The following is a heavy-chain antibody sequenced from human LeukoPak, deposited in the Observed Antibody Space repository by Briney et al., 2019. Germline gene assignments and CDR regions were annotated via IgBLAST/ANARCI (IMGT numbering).Heavy chain of an antibody. Sequence: PSETLSLTCTVSGGSISSSSYYWGWIRQPPGKGLEWIGSIYYSRSTHYSPSLKSRVTISVDTSKNQFSLKLSSVTAADTAVYYCARGLSMIVVVVHDWYFDLWGRGTLVTVSS. J-gene: IGHJ2*01. CDR3: ARGLSMIVVVVHDWYFDL. D-gene: IGHD3-22*01. CDR1: GGSISSSSYY. V-gene: IGHV4-39*01. CDR2: IYYSRST.